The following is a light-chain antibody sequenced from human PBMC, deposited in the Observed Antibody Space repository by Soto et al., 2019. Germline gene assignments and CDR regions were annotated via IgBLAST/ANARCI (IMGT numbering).Light chain of an antibody. CDR2: GAS. V-gene: IGKV3-20*01. CDR3: QQSGSSPGFT. CDR1: QSINSRY. J-gene: IGKJ3*01. Sequence: DIVMTQSPGTLSLSPGDRATLSCRASQSINSRYLAWYQQKPGQAPRLLIYGASSRATGIPHRFRGSGSGTDVTLTIIRLEPEDCVANYYQQSGSSPGFTFGPGTKVDIK.